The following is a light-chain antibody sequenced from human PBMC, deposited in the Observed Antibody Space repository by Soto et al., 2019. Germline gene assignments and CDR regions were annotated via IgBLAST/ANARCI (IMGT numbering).Light chain of an antibody. Sequence: EIVMTQSPATLSVSPVERATLSCRAGQSVSSNLAWYQQKPGQAPRLLIYGASTRATGIPARFSGSGSGTEFTLTISSLQSEDFAVYYCQQYNNWRTFGQGTKVDIK. CDR2: GAS. J-gene: IGKJ1*01. CDR1: QSVSSN. V-gene: IGKV3-15*01. CDR3: QQYNNWRT.